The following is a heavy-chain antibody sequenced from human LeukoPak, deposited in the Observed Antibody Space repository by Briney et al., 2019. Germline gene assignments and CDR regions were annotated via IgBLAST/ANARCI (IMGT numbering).Heavy chain of an antibody. D-gene: IGHD3-10*01. CDR1: GFTFSSYW. J-gene: IGHJ6*02. CDR2: INSDGSST. CDR3: ARAGKLLWFGELLPYYYYGTDV. V-gene: IGHV3-74*01. Sequence: GGSLRLSCAASGFTFSSYWMHWVRQAPGKGLVWVSRINSDGSSTSYADSVKGRFTISRDNAKNTLYLQMNSLRAEDTAVYYCARAGKLLWFGELLPYYYYGTDVWGQGTTVTVSS.